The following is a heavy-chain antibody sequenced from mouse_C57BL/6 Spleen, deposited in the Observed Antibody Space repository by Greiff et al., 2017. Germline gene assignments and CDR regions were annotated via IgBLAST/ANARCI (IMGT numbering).Heavy chain of an antibody. V-gene: IGHV5-17*01. J-gene: IGHJ4*01. CDR3: ARNFMDY. CDR2: ISSGSSTI. Sequence: DVKLVEPGGGLVKPGGSLKLSCAASGFTFSDYGMHWVRQAPEKGLEWVAYISSGSSTIYYADTVKGRFTISRDNAKNTLFLQMTSLRSEDTAMYYCARNFMDYWGQGTSVTVSS. CDR1: GFTFSDYG.